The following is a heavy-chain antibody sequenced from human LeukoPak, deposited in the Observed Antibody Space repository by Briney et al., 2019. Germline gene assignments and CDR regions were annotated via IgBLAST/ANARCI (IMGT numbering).Heavy chain of an antibody. J-gene: IGHJ3*02. Sequence: ASVKVSCKASGYTFTGYYMHWVRQAPGQGLEWMGWINPNSGGTNYAQKFQGRVTMTRDTSISTAYMELSRLRSDDTAVYYCAKGITMIVVVHGNDAFDIWGQGTMVTVSS. CDR1: GYTFTGYY. V-gene: IGHV1-2*02. D-gene: IGHD3-22*01. CDR2: INPNSGGT. CDR3: AKGITMIVVVHGNDAFDI.